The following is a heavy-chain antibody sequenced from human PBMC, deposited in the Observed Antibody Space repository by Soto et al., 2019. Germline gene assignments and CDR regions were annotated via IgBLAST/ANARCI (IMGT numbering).Heavy chain of an antibody. CDR3: AKGVPSIAVAGTGYFQH. Sequence: EVQLLESGGGLVQPGGSLRLSCAASGFTFSSYAMSWVRQAPGKGLEWVSGISGSGDSTYYAESVKGRFTISRDNSKNTLYLQMNSLRAVDTVVYDCAKGVPSIAVAGTGYFQHWGHGTLVTVSS. CDR1: GFTFSSYA. V-gene: IGHV3-23*01. D-gene: IGHD6-19*01. CDR2: ISGSGDST. J-gene: IGHJ1*01.